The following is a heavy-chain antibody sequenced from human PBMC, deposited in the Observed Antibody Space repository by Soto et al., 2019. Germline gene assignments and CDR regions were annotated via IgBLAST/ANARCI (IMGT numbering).Heavy chain of an antibody. CDR2: ICTSSSYT. V-gene: IGHV3-11*05. Sequence: QVQLVESGGGLVKPGGSLRLSCVASGFTFSDHYMTWIRQAPGKGLEWLSYICTSSSYTNYADSVKGRFTISRDNAMNSLYLQMNSLRAEDTAVYYCARLRLTGYFDYWGQGTLVTVSS. J-gene: IGHJ4*02. CDR3: ARLRLTGYFDY. CDR1: GFTFSDHY.